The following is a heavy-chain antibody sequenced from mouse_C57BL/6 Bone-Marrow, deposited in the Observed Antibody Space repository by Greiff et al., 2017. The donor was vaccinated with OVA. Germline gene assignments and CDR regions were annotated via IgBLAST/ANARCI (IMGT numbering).Heavy chain of an antibody. J-gene: IGHJ4*01. CDR3: ARGSYSNYYYAMDY. Sequence: EVKLMESGGGSVKPGGSLKLSCAASGFTFSSYTMSWVRQTPEKRLEWVATISGGGGNTYYPDSVKGRFTISRDNAKNTLYLQMSSLRSEDTALYYCARGSYSNYYYAMDYWGQGTSVTVSS. V-gene: IGHV5-9*01. CDR2: ISGGGGNT. CDR1: GFTFSSYT. D-gene: IGHD2-5*01.